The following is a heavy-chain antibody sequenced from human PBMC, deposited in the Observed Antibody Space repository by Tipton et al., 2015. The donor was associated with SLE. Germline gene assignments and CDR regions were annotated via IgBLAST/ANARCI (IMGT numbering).Heavy chain of an antibody. CDR2: IYSDGSK. J-gene: IGHJ3*02. CDR1: GFTFSSYA. V-gene: IGHV3-23*03. CDR3: AKPIGLNAFDI. Sequence: SLRLSCAASGFTFSSYAMSWVRRAPGKGLEWVSVIYSDGSKYYVDSVKGRFTGSRDESKNTLYLQMNSLRPEDTAVYYCAKPIGLNAFDIWGQGTMVAVS.